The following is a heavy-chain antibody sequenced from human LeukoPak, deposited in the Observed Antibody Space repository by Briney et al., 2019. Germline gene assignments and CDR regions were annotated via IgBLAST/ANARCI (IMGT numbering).Heavy chain of an antibody. CDR1: GLSFSSYE. Sequence: GGSLRLSCAASGLSFSSYEMNWVRQAPGKGLEWASYISSSGSTIYYADSVKGRFTISRDNAKNSLFLQMDSLRAEDTAVYYCASSSQVDVWGQGTTVTVSS. V-gene: IGHV3-48*03. J-gene: IGHJ6*02. CDR3: ASSSQVDV. CDR2: ISSSGSTI.